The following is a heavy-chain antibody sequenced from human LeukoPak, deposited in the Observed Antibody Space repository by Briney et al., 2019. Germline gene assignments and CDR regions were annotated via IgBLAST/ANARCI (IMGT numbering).Heavy chain of an antibody. V-gene: IGHV1-2*04. CDR2: INPNSGGT. CDR1: GYTFNGYY. J-gene: IGHJ3*02. Sequence: ASVKVSCKASGYTFNGYYMHWVRQAPGQGLEWMGWINPNSGGTNYAQKFQGWVTMTRDTSISTAYMELSRLRSDDTAVYYCARGVLPAAMRGVGDAFDIWGQGTMVTVSS. D-gene: IGHD2-2*01. CDR3: ARGVLPAAMRGVGDAFDI.